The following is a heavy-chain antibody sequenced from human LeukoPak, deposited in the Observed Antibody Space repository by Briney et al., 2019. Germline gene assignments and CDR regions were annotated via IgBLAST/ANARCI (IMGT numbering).Heavy chain of an antibody. J-gene: IGHJ6*03. CDR1: GFTFSSYS. CDR2: ISSSSSYI. Sequence: GGSLRLSCAASGFTFSSYSMNWVRQAPGKGLEWVSSISSSSSYIYYADSVKGRFTISRDNAKNSLYLQMNSLRAEDTAVYYCARGPVNSGYDFRAMFTNYYYYYYMDVWGKGTTVTVSS. CDR3: ARGPVNSGYDFRAMFTNYYYYYYMDV. D-gene: IGHD5-12*01. V-gene: IGHV3-21*01.